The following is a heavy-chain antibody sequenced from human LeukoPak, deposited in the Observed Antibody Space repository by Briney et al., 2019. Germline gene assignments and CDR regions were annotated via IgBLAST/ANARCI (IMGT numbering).Heavy chain of an antibody. CDR3: AKDTMFYDILTGYPHFDY. V-gene: IGHV3-23*01. Sequence: GGSLRLSCAASGFTFSSFAMSWVRQAPGKGLEWVSAISGSGDNTHYADSVKGRFTISRDNSKNTLYLQMNTLRAEVTVVYYCAKDTMFYDILTGYPHFDYWGQGTLVTVSS. CDR1: GFTFSSFA. J-gene: IGHJ4*02. D-gene: IGHD3-9*01. CDR2: ISGSGDNT.